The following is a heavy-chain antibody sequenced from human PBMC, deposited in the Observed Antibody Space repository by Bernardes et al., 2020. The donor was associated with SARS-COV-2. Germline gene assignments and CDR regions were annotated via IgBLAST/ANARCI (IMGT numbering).Heavy chain of an antibody. D-gene: IGHD4-17*01. CDR2: ISSSSSYI. CDR3: ARETAFPYGVSDY. V-gene: IGHV3-21*01. J-gene: IGHJ4*02. Sequence: GGSLRLSCAASGFTFSSYSMNWVRQAPGKGLEWVSSISSSSSYIYYADSVKGRFTISRDNAKNSLYLQMNSLRAEDTAVYYCARETAFPYGVSDYWSQGTLVTVSS. CDR1: GFTFSSYS.